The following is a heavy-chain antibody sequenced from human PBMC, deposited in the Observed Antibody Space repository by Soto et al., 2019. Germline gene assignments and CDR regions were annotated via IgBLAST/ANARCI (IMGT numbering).Heavy chain of an antibody. J-gene: IGHJ6*02. Sequence: GGSLRLSCAGAGFNFNNFAMHWVLQAPGTGREYVSSISDTGGSTFHADSLKGRFIISRDNSMGTLFLQMSSLRVEDTAVYYCVNVCRGEYYSYYNGVEVCGQGTTVTVSS. V-gene: IGHV3-64D*06. D-gene: IGHD3-16*01. CDR2: ISDTGGST. CDR3: VNVCRGEYYSYYNGVEV. CDR1: GFNFNNFA.